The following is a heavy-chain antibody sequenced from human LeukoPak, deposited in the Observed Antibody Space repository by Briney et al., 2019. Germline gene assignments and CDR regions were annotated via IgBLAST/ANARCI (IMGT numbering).Heavy chain of an antibody. D-gene: IGHD3-22*01. V-gene: IGHV3-20*04. CDR3: ARDPGYYYDSSGTGDY. Sequence: PGGSLRLSCAASGFTFDDYGMSWVRQAPGNGLEWVSSINWNGGSTGYADSVKGRFTISRDNAKNSLYLQMNSLRAEDTALYYCARDPGYYYDSSGTGDYWGQGTLVTVSS. J-gene: IGHJ4*02. CDR2: INWNGGST. CDR1: GFTFDDYG.